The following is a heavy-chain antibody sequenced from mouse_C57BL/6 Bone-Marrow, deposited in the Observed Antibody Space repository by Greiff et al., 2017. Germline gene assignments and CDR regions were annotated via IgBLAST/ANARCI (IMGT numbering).Heavy chain of an antibody. Sequence: QVQLQQSGAELVKPGASVKLSCKASGYTFTSYWMHWVKQRPGRGLEWIGRIDPNSGGTKYNEKFKSKATLTVDKPSSTAYMQLSTLTSEDSAVYYCAKGGYPFRYFEVWGARTPLTVSS. CDR2: IDPNSGGT. J-gene: IGHJ1*01. D-gene: IGHD2-2*01. CDR1: GYTFTSYW. V-gene: IGHV1-72*01. CDR3: AKGGYPFRYFEV.